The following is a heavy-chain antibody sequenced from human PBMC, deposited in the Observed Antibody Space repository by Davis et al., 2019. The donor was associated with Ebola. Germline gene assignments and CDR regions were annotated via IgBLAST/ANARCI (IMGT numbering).Heavy chain of an antibody. D-gene: IGHD1-26*01. Sequence: GESLKIPCAASGFTFSDYYMSWIRQAPGKGLEWVSYISSSGSTIYYADSVKGRFTISRDNSKNTLYLQMNSLRAEDTAVYYCAKAAGSIGGWYFDYWGQGTLVTVSS. CDR2: ISSSGSTI. CDR3: AKAAGSIGGWYFDY. CDR1: GFTFSDYY. J-gene: IGHJ4*02. V-gene: IGHV3-11*01.